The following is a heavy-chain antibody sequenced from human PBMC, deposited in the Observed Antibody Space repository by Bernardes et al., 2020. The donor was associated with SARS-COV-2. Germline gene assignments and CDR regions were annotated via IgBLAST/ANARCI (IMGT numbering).Heavy chain of an antibody. J-gene: IGHJ4*02. Sequence: SATLTLTCTVSGDSIRSPYWSWIRQPPEKGLEWIGYIYNSGRTIYNPSLKSRVTISVDTSRNQFSLKLSSVTAADTAVYYCAKLIEDRSGYYYFGYWGQGALVTGSS. D-gene: IGHD3-22*01. CDR3: AKLIEDRSGYYYFGY. CDR2: IYNSGRT. V-gene: IGHV4-59*08. CDR1: GDSIRSPY.